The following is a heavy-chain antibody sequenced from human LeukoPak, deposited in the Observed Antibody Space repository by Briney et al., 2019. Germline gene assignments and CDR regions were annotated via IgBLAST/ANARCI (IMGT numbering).Heavy chain of an antibody. J-gene: IGHJ4*02. CDR1: GASFNSDDQY. Sequence: SQTLSLTCTVSGASFNSDDQYWNWIRQSPGKGLEWIGSNLPSGMLYNNPSLEHRVTMSRDTSKNQFSLNLNCVTAADTAVYFCSRGLDSRKLGYWGQGSLVTVSS. CDR3: SRGLDSRKLGY. V-gene: IGHV4-31*03. CDR2: NLPSGML. D-gene: IGHD3-22*01.